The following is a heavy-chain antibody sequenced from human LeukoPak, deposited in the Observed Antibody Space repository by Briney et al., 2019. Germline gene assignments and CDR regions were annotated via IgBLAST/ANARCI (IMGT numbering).Heavy chain of an antibody. D-gene: IGHD6-19*01. CDR1: GFTFTTYA. V-gene: IGHV3-23*01. J-gene: IGHJ4*02. CDR2: ISGGGDTT. CDR3: AKATIEQWLVKVDSFDS. Sequence: GGSLRLSCAASGFTFTTYAMSWVRQAPGKGLEWVSRISGGGDTTYYADSVKGRFTISRDNSKNPLYLQMNSLRAEDTAIYYCAKATIEQWLVKVDSFDSWGQGTLVTVSS.